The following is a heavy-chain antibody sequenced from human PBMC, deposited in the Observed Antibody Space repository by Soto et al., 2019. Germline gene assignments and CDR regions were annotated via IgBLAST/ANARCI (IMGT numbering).Heavy chain of an antibody. V-gene: IGHV1-8*01. J-gene: IGHJ4*02. CDR1: GYTFYNYD. CDR2: VNPNNGDT. CDR3: AKVSREGSAIDFDY. Sequence: QVQLVQSGAELKKPGASVKVSCKASGYTFYNYDMNWVRQATGQGPEWIGWVNPNNGDTGYAQKFQGRVTLTTDISTTTAYMELTSLRSEDTAIYYCAKVSREGSAIDFDYWGQGTLITVSS. D-gene: IGHD3-10*01.